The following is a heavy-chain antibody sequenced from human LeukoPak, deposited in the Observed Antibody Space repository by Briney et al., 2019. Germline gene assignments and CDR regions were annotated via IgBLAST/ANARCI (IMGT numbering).Heavy chain of an antibody. V-gene: IGHV3-23*01. CDR1: GFTFSNYD. CDR2: ISGSGHST. Sequence: GGSLRLSCAASGFTFSNYDMSWVRQAPGKGLEWVSAISGSGHSTYYADSVKGRFTISRDNSKNTLYMEMNSLRADDTAVYYCARTIAVGATFVDYWGQGTLVTVSS. J-gene: IGHJ4*02. D-gene: IGHD1-26*01. CDR3: ARTIAVGATFVDY.